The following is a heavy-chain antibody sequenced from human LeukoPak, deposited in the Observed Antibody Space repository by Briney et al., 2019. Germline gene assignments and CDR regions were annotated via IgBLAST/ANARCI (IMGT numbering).Heavy chain of an antibody. CDR1: GGSISSSSYY. CDR3: ARDCSGGMDYYYYYMDV. CDR2: IYSSGST. D-gene: IGHD2-15*01. Sequence: SETLSLTCTVSGGSISSSSYYWGWIRQPPGKGLEWIGSIYSSGSTNYNPSLKSRVTISVDTSKNQFSLKLSSVTVADTAVYYCARDCSGGMDYYYYYMDVWGKGTTVTISS. V-gene: IGHV4-39*02. J-gene: IGHJ6*03.